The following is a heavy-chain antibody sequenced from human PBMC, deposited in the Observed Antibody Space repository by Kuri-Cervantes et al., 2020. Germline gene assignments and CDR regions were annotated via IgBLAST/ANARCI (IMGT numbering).Heavy chain of an antibody. D-gene: IGHD6-13*01. CDR1: GYTFTSYY. V-gene: IGHV1-46*01. CDR3: ARDRVAAGPYFDY. CDR2: INPSGGST. J-gene: IGHJ4*02. Sequence: ASVKVSCKASGYTFTSYYMHWVRQAPGQGLEWMGIINPSGGSTSYAQKFQGRVTMTTDTSTSTAYMELSSLRSEDTAVYYCARDRVAAGPYFDYWGQGTLVTVSS.